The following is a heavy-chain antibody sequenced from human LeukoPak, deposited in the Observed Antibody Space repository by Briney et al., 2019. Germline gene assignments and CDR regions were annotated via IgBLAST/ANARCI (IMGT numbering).Heavy chain of an antibody. J-gene: IGHJ4*02. CDR3: ARAALGYCSGGSCYGSDY. Sequence: SETLSLTCTVSGGSISSGGYYWSWIRQHPGKGLEWIGYIYYSGSTYYNPSLKSRVTISVDTSKNQFSLKLSSVTAADTAVHYCARAALGYCSGGSCYGSDYWGQGTLVTVSS. D-gene: IGHD2-15*01. CDR2: IYYSGST. CDR1: GGSISSGGYY. V-gene: IGHV4-31*03.